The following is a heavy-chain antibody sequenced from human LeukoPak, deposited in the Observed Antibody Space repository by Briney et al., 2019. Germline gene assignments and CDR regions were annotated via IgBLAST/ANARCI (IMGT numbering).Heavy chain of an antibody. CDR1: GFTFSSHW. CDR2: SNSDGSST. Sequence: GGSLRLSCAASGFTFSSHWMHWVRQAPGKGLVWVSRSNSDGSSTSYGDSVKGRFTISRDNAKNTLYLQMNSLRAEDTAEYYCSRGPGVAGRFFVGDQWGQGTLVTVSS. V-gene: IGHV3-74*01. J-gene: IGHJ4*02. CDR3: SRGPGVAGRFFVGDQ. D-gene: IGHD3-10*01.